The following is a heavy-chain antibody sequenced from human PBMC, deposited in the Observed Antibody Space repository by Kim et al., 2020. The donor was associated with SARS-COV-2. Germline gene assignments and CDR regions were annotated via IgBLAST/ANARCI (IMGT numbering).Heavy chain of an antibody. V-gene: IGHV3-15*01. J-gene: IGHJ4*02. CDR2: IKGQVDGAAT. D-gene: IGHD3-10*01. CDR1: GFTFTKGW. CDR3: STTPEGSGRYSEY. Sequence: GGSLRLSCVASGFTFTKGWMIWVRQAPGKGLEWVGLIKGQVDGAATDYAAPVKGRFTISRDDSKNTVFLHMNSLRSEDTAVYYCSTTPEGSGRYSEYWGQGTLVSVSS.